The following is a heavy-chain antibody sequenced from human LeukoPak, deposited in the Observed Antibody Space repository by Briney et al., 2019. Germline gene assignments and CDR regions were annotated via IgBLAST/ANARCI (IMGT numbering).Heavy chain of an antibody. CDR2: IRSSSSYI. CDR3: AKNRPSALGELLYNSPFDY. J-gene: IGHJ4*02. CDR1: GFTFSSYS. D-gene: IGHD3-10*01. V-gene: IGHV3-21*04. Sequence: KPGGSLRLSCAASGFTFSSYSMNWVRQAPGKGLEWVSSIRSSSSYIYYADSVKGRFTISRDNSKNTLYLQMNSLRAEDTAVYYCAKNRPSALGELLYNSPFDYWGQGTLVTVSS.